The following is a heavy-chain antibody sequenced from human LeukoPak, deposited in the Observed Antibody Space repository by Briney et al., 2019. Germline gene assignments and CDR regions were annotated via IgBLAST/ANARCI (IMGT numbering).Heavy chain of an antibody. CDR2: IYSGGST. V-gene: IGHV3-66*02. Sequence: GGSLRLSCAASGFTVSSNYMSWVRQAPGKGLEWVSVIYSGGSTYYADSVKGRFTISRDNSKNTLYLQMNSLRAEDTAVYYCARETAAGTGEYFQHWGQGTLVTVSS. D-gene: IGHD6-13*01. CDR1: GFTVSSNY. CDR3: ARETAAGTGEYFQH. J-gene: IGHJ1*01.